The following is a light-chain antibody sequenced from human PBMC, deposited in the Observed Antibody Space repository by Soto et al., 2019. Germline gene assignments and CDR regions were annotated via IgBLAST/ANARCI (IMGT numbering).Light chain of an antibody. J-gene: IGKJ2*01. V-gene: IGKV1-39*01. Sequence: DIQMTQSPSSLSACVGDRVTITCRASQTISTHLNWYQQKPGKAPKLLIYAAATLQSGVPSRFSGSGSGTDFTLTINSLQPEDFATYYCQQSLTIPYTFGQGTKLEIK. CDR1: QTISTH. CDR3: QQSLTIPYT. CDR2: AAA.